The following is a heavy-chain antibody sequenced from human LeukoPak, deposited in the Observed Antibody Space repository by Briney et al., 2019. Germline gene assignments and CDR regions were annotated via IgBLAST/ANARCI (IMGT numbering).Heavy chain of an antibody. D-gene: IGHD3-10*01. V-gene: IGHV3-20*04. CDR1: GFTFDDYG. J-gene: IGHJ4*02. CDR3: AKGDEDGSGELIDY. Sequence: PGGSLRLSCAASGFTFDDYGMSWVRQAPGKGLEWVSGINWNGGSTGYADSVKGRFTISRDNAKNSLYLQMNSLRAEDTALYYCAKGDEDGSGELIDYWGQGTLVTVSS. CDR2: INWNGGST.